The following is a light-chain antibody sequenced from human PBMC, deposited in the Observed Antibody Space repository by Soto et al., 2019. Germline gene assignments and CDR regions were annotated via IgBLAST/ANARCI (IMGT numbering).Light chain of an antibody. CDR3: QQSYSTPRT. Sequence: DIQMTQSPSSLSASVGDRVTITCRASQSISSYLNWYQQKPGKAPKLLIYAASSLQSVVPSRFSGSGSGTDLTLTISSLQPEDFATYYFQQSYSTPRTFGPGTKVDIK. J-gene: IGKJ3*01. CDR2: AAS. V-gene: IGKV1-39*01. CDR1: QSISSY.